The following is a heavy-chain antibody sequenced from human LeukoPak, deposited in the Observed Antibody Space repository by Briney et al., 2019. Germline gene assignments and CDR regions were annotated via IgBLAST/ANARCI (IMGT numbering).Heavy chain of an antibody. Sequence: ASVKVSCKAPGYTFTSYGISWVRQAPGQGLEWMGWISAYNGNTNYAQKLQGRVTMTTDTSTSTAYMELRSLRSDDTAVYYCARVKYYDSSGYHTLLDYWGQGTLVTVSS. CDR3: ARVKYYDSSGYHTLLDY. CDR2: ISAYNGNT. CDR1: GYTFTSYG. V-gene: IGHV1-18*01. J-gene: IGHJ4*02. D-gene: IGHD3-22*01.